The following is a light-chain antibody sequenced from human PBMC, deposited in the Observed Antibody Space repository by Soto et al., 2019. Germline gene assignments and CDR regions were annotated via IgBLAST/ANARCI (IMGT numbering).Light chain of an antibody. V-gene: IGKV1-9*01. J-gene: IGKJ5*01. CDR1: QGLSDY. Sequence: IQLTQSPSSLSASVGDRVTITCRASQGLSDYLAWYQQKPGRAPKLLIYAASTLQSGVPSRFSGGGSGTEFILTISSLQPEDFAIYHCQQLNTYPITFGQGTRLEIK. CDR3: QQLNTYPIT. CDR2: AAS.